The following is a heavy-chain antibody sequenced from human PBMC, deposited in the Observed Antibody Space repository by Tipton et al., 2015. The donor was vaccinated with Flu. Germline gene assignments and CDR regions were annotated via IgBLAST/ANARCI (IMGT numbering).Heavy chain of an antibody. CDR2: IKEDGSET. V-gene: IGHV3-7*03. CDR1: GFNFDTSW. D-gene: IGHD6-19*01. J-gene: IGHJ4*02. Sequence: SLRLSCAVSGFNFDTSWMTWVRQAPGKGLEWVATIKEDGSETYYVESGRGRFTISRDNAKKSLFLQMSSLRAEDTAIYYCARVIPEFVAGLSYWGQGTLVTVSS. CDR3: ARVIPEFVAGLSY.